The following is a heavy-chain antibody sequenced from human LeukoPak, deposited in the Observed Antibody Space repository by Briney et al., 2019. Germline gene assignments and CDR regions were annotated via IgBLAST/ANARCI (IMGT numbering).Heavy chain of an antibody. CDR2: IYYSGST. J-gene: IGHJ3*01. V-gene: IGHV4-39*07. D-gene: IGHD2-8*01. Sequence: SETLSLTCTVSGGSISSSSYYWGWIRHPPGKGLEWIGSIYYSGSTYYNPSLKSRVTISVDTSKNQFSLKLSSVTAADTAVYYCARDGVMEVAAQSWAWGQGTMITVSS. CDR3: ARDGVMEVAAQSWA. CDR1: GGSISSSSYY.